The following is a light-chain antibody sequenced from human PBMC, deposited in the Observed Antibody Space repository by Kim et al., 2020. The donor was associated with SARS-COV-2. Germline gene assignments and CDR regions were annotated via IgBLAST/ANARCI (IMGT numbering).Light chain of an antibody. CDR3: QAWDSTTEV. CDR1: KLGDKY. J-gene: IGLJ2*01. V-gene: IGLV3-1*01. CDR2: QDS. Sequence: SYELTQQPSVSVSPGQTASITCSGDKLGDKYACWYQQKPGQSPVLVIYQDSKRPSGIPERFSGSNSGNTATLTISGTQTMDEADYYCQAWDSTTEVFGGG.